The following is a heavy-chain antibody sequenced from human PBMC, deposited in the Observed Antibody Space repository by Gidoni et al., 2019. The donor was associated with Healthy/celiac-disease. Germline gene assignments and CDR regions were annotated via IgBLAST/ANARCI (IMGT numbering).Heavy chain of an antibody. V-gene: IGHV3-21*06. Sequence: EVQLVESGGGLVKPGGSLRLYCAASGFTFSIYSMNWVRQAPGKGLEWVSSISSSSSYIYYADSVKGRFTISRDNAKNSLYLQMNSLRAEDTAVYYCARDTTSAARDYYYYGMDVWGQGTTVTVSS. CDR1: GFTFSIYS. J-gene: IGHJ6*02. CDR3: ARDTTSAARDYYYYGMDV. CDR2: ISSSSSYI. D-gene: IGHD6-6*01.